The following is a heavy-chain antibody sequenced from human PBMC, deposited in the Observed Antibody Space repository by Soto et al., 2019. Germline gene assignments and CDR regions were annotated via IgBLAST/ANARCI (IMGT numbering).Heavy chain of an antibody. CDR1: GFTFTNSA. CDR3: AKSPNPGSATSSYYGMDV. V-gene: IGHV1-58*02. J-gene: IGHJ6*02. Sequence: GASVKVSCKASGFTFTNSAMQWVRQARGQSLEWIGWIVVGSGNTNYAQKFQGRVTITADKSTSTAYMELSSLRSEDTAVYYCAKSPNPGSATSSYYGMDVWGQGTTVTVSS. D-gene: IGHD7-27*01. CDR2: IVVGSGNT.